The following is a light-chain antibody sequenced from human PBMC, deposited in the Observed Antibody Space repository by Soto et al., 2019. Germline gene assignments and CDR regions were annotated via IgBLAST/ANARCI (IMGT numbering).Light chain of an antibody. CDR1: QGISSY. Sequence: DIQLTQSPSFLSASVGDRVTITCRASQGISSYLAWYQQKPGEAPNLLIYAASTLRSGVPSRFSGGGSGTEFTLTISSLQPEDFATYDCQQLNNYPFTFGPGTEVDI. V-gene: IGKV1-9*01. CDR2: AAS. CDR3: QQLNNYPFT. J-gene: IGKJ3*01.